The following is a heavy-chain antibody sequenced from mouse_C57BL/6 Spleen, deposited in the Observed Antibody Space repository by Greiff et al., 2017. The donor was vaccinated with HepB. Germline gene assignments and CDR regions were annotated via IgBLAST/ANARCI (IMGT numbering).Heavy chain of an antibody. CDR3: ARWDYYGSSHFDY. D-gene: IGHD1-1*01. V-gene: IGHV1-59*01. J-gene: IGHJ2*01. Sequence: VQLQQPGAELVRPGTSVKLSCKASGYTFTSYWMHWVKQRPGQGLEWIGVIDPSDSYTNYNQKFKGKATLTVDTSSSTAYMQLSSLTSEDSAVYDCARWDYYGSSHFDYWGQGTTLTVSS. CDR2: IDPSDSYT. CDR1: GYTFTSYW.